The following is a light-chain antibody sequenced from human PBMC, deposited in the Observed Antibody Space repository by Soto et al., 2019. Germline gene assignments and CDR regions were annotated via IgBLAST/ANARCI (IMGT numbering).Light chain of an antibody. J-gene: IGKJ3*01. V-gene: IGKV3-15*01. Sequence: EIVMTQSPATLSVSPGERATLSCRASQSVSSDLAWYQQKPGQAPRLLIYGASTRATGIPARFSGSGSGTEFPLAVSSMQSEDFAVYYCHQYNNWPRGFTFGPGTKVDIK. CDR3: HQYNNWPRGFT. CDR2: GAS. CDR1: QSVSSD.